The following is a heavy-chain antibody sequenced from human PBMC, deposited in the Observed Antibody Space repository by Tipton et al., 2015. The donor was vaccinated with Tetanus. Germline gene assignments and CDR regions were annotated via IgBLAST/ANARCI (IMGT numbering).Heavy chain of an antibody. Sequence: TLSLTCAAYGGSFGGYYWSWIRQPPGKGLEWIGEISNSGGTNYNPSLKSRVTMSIDTSKKQISLNLTSVTAADTALYFCARGSVVITAAKCLDYWGQGTQVTVSS. V-gene: IGHV4-34*01. J-gene: IGHJ4*02. D-gene: IGHD2-2*01. CDR2: ISNSGGT. CDR1: GGSFGGYY. CDR3: ARGSVVITAAKCLDY.